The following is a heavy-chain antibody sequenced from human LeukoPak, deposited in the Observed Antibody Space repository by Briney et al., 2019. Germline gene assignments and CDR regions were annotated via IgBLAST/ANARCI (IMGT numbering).Heavy chain of an antibody. Sequence: SSETLSLTCAVYGGSFRGYYWSWIRQPPGKGLEWIGEINFGGSINYTPSLKSRVTISVDTSKNQFSLKLSSVTAADTAVYYCARVMTTVTTFKTYSYGMDVWGQGTTVTVSS. J-gene: IGHJ6*02. V-gene: IGHV4-34*01. D-gene: IGHD4-17*01. CDR2: INFGGSI. CDR3: ARVMTTVTTFKTYSYGMDV. CDR1: GGSFRGYY.